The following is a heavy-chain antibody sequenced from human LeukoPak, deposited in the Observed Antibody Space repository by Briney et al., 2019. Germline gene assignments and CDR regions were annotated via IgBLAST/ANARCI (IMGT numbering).Heavy chain of an antibody. CDR3: ARGIPPRGGHFDY. CDR2: IYHSGST. CDR1: GYSISSGYY. D-gene: IGHD3-16*01. V-gene: IGHV4-38-2*01. Sequence: SETLSLTCAVSGYSISSGYYWGWIRQPPGKGLEWIGGIYHSGSTYYNPSLKSRVTISVDTSKNQFSLKPSSVTAADTAVYYCARGIPPRGGHFDYWGQGTLVTVSS. J-gene: IGHJ4*02.